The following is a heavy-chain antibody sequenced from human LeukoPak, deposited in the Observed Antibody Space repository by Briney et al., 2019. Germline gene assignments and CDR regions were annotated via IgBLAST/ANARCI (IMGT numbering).Heavy chain of an antibody. CDR2: IYYSGST. V-gene: IGHV4-59*01. J-gene: IGHJ5*02. CDR3: ASVGGIAAAGRSNWFDP. CDR1: GGSISSYY. D-gene: IGHD6-13*01. Sequence: SETLSLTCTVSGGSISSYYWSWIRQPPGKGLEWIGYIYYSGSTNYNPSLKSRVTISVDTSKNQFSLKLSSVTAADTAVYYCASVGGIAAAGRSNWFDPWGQGTLVTVSS.